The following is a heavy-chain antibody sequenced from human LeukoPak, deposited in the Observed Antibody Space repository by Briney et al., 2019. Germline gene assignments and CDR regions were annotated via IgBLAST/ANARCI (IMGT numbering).Heavy chain of an antibody. CDR1: GGPFSGYF. D-gene: IGHD3-10*01. V-gene: IGHV4-34*01. Sequence: TSETLSLTCAVSGGPFSGYFWSWIRQSSGKGLEWIGEIHNSGTTNYNPSLNSRVTISEDTSKNQFYLNLSSVAAADTAVYYCARRYYYNLGSFPFDFWGQGTLVTVSS. CDR2: IHNSGTT. J-gene: IGHJ4*02. CDR3: ARRYYYNLGSFPFDF.